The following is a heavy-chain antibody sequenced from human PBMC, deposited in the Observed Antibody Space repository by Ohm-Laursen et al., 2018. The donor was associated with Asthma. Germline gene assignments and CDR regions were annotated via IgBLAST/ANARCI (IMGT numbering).Heavy chain of an antibody. CDR1: GYTFTSYF. J-gene: IGHJ6*02. V-gene: IGHV1-46*01. CDR3: ARDREQQLVAESCYYYGMDV. Sequence: ASVKVSCKASGYTFTSYFMHWVRQAPGQGLEWMGIINPSGGSTTYAQKFQGRVTMTRDTSTSTVYMELSSLRSEDTAVYYCARDREQQLVAESCYYYGMDVWGQGTTVTVSS. CDR2: INPSGGST. D-gene: IGHD6-13*01.